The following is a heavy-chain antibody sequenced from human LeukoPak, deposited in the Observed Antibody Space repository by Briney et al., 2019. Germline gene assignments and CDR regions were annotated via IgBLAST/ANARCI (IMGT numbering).Heavy chain of an antibody. CDR3: ARCMVLSQGCCNWFDP. J-gene: IGHJ5*02. CDR2: IRIGGGST. D-gene: IGHD6-13*01. V-gene: IGHV3-23*01. Sequence: RGSLRLSCAASGFDLTTYAMTWVRQAPAKGLEWVSSIRIGGGSTYYADSVKGRFTISRDNSENTLHLQMNNLRVEDTARHFCARCMVLSQGCCNWFDPWGQGTLVTVSS. CDR1: GFDLTTYA.